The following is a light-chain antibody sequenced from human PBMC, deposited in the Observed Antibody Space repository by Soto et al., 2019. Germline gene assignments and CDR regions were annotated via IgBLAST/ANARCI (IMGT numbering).Light chain of an antibody. CDR3: HQYGVSSWT. V-gene: IGKV3-20*01. CDR1: QGVSGSY. J-gene: IGKJ2*02. Sequence: EIVLTQSPGTLSLSPGERATLSCRASQGVSGSYLAWYQQKPGQAPRLLIYGASTRATGIPYRFSGSGSGTDFTLTISSLEPEDFAVYYCHQYGVSSWTFGQGTNLEIK. CDR2: GAS.